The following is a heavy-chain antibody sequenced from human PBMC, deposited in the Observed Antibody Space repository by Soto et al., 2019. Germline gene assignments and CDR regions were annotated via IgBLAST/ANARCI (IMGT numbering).Heavy chain of an antibody. J-gene: IGHJ4*02. CDR2: IIPSPART. CDR1: GGTFSNSP. V-gene: IGHV1-69*08. Sequence: QVQLVQSGAELRKPGSAVKLSCKASGGTFSNSPISWVRQIPGQGPEWMGRIIPSPARTIYSRKFRGRVTLTSDKSTQTVYMTLSSLTAEDLGVYYCAGDQVVARSFDDWGQGTRVTVSS. CDR3: AGDQVVARSFDD. D-gene: IGHD2-15*01.